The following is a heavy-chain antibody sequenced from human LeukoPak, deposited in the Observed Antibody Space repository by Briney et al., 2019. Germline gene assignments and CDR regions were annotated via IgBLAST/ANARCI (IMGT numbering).Heavy chain of an antibody. D-gene: IGHD3-16*01. V-gene: IGHV1-69*13. CDR2: IIPVLGTA. Sequence: SVKVASKPSGGTFSSYAISWERQPPGQGLGWMGGIIPVLGTANYAQTFQGRVTITADESTSTAYMELSSLRSEDTAVYYCASYPQNVWGSYSRGGAFEIWGEGTMVTVSS. J-gene: IGHJ3*02. CDR3: ASYPQNVWGSYSRGGAFEI. CDR1: GGTFSSYA.